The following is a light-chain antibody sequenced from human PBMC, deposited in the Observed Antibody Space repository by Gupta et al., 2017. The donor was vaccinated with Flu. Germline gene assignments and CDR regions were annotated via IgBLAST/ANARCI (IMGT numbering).Light chain of an antibody. Sequence: DIHVTQPPSIFSALGGEKVTFTCRASQTIDNWLAWYQQKPGKAPKLLIYRASGLESGVPSRFGGVGSGTEYTLTISSLQPDDVATYYCQHYYGYVWTFGQGTKVELK. V-gene: IGKV1-5*03. CDR3: QHYYGYVWT. CDR2: RAS. CDR1: QTIDNW. J-gene: IGKJ1*01.